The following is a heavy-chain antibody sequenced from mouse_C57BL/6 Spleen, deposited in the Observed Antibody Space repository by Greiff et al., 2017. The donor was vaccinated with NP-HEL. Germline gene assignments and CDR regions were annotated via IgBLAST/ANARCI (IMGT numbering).Heavy chain of an antibody. J-gene: IGHJ2*01. Sequence: VHVKQSGPELVKPGASVKISCKASGYSFTGYYMNWVKQSPEKSLEWIGEINPSTGGTTYNQKFKAKATLTVDKSSSTAYMQLKSLTSEDSAVYYCARNYGSSYFDYWGQGTTLTVSS. D-gene: IGHD1-1*01. CDR1: GYSFTGYY. CDR2: INPSTGGT. CDR3: ARNYGSSYFDY. V-gene: IGHV1-42*01.